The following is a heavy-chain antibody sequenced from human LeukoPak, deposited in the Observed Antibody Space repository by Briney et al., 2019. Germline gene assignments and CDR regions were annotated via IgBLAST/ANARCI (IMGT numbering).Heavy chain of an antibody. CDR1: GYTFTGYY. D-gene: IGHD2-2*01. CDR2: INPNSGGT. J-gene: IGHJ4*02. V-gene: IGHV1-2*02. CDR3: ARGPTAYCGSTTCSPYFDY. Sequence: ASVKVSCKASGYTFTGYYMHWVRQAPGQGLEWMGWINPNSGGTNYAQKFQGRVTMTRDTSISTAYMELSRLRSDDTAVYYCARGPTAYCGSTTCSPYFDYWGQGILVTVSS.